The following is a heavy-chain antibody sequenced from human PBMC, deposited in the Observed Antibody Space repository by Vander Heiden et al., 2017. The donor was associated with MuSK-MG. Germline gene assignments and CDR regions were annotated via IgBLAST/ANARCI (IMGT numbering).Heavy chain of an antibody. CDR2: IWYDGSNK. CDR3: ARGFEGGSGSYRKGAFDI. V-gene: IGHV3-33*01. D-gene: IGHD3-10*01. Sequence: QVQPLACGGGVVQPGRSLRVSCAGVGLPFGCSGMPWVRQAPGKGLEWVAVIWYDGSNKYYADSVKGRFTISRDNSKNTLYLQMNSLRAEDTAVYYCARGFEGGSGSYRKGAFDIWGQGTMVTVSS. J-gene: IGHJ3*02. CDR1: GLPFGCSG.